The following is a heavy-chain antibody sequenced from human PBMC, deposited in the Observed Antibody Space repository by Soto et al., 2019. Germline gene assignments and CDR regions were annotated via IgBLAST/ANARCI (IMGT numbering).Heavy chain of an antibody. J-gene: IGHJ3*02. D-gene: IGHD3-22*01. V-gene: IGHV1-69*06. CDR2: IIPIFGTA. CDR1: GYTFTSYY. CDR3: ASPYYYDSSGDEAFDI. Sequence: QVQLVQSGAEVKKPGASVKVSCKASGYTFTSYYMHWVRQAPGQGLEWMGGIIPIFGTANYAQKFQGRVTITADKSTSTAYMELSSLRSEDTAVYYCASPYYYDSSGDEAFDIWGQGTMVTVSS.